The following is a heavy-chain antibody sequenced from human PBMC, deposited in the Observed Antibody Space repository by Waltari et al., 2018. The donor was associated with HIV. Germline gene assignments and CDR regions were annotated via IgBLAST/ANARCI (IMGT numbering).Heavy chain of an antibody. D-gene: IGHD6-19*01. CDR2: IYYSGST. J-gene: IGHJ6*02. CDR3: ARGSGWYPSGYYYYGMDV. Sequence: QVQLQESGPGLVKPSETLSLTCTVSGGSISSYYWSWIRQPPGKGLEWIGYIYYSGSTNYNPSLKSRVTISVDTSKNQFSLKLSSVTAADTAVYYCARGSGWYPSGYYYYGMDVWGQGTTVTVSS. V-gene: IGHV4-59*01. CDR1: GGSISSYY.